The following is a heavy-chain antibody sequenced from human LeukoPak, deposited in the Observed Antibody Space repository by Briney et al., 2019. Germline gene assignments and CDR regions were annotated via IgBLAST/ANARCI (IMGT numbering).Heavy chain of an antibody. J-gene: IGHJ4*02. CDR1: GLLFSRYY. D-gene: IGHD3-3*01. CDR3: ARREGGDYDGKFDY. Sequence: GGSLTLSCIVSGLLFSRYYVSWVRGSPGEGLEWVLLICSSGSTKYAASVKGRFSISRDNSKNTLYLQKISLRAADTAVYYCARREGGDYDGKFDYWGQGTLVTVSS. V-gene: IGHV3-53*01. CDR2: ICSSGST.